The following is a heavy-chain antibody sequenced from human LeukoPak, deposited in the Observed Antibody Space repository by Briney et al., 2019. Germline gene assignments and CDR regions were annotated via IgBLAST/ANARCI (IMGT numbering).Heavy chain of an antibody. J-gene: IGHJ4*02. D-gene: IGHD6-19*01. V-gene: IGHV4-38-2*02. Sequence: SETLSLTCTVSGDSINYASYWGWIGQTPGKGLEWIGSIHRGGTTYFNPSLKSRVTMSIDLSKNQFSLKLTSVAAADSAMYYCAKSIAVAGTWIDNWGQGTLVLVSS. CDR2: IHRGGTT. CDR3: AKSIAVAGTWIDN. CDR1: GDSINYASY.